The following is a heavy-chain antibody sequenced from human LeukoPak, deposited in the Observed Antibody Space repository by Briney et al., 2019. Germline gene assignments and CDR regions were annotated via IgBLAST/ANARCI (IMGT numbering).Heavy chain of an antibody. Sequence: GGSLRLSCAASGFTFSSYWMSWVRQAPGKGLDGVANIKQDGSEKYYVDSVKGRFTISRDNAKNSLYLQMNRLRAEDTAVYYCARVAVAGSYYFDYWGQGTLVTVSS. CDR1: GFTFSSYW. D-gene: IGHD6-19*01. CDR3: ARVAVAGSYYFDY. J-gene: IGHJ4*02. CDR2: IKQDGSEK. V-gene: IGHV3-7*04.